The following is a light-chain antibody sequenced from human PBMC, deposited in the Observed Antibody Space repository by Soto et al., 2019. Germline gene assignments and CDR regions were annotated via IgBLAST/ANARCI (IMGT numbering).Light chain of an antibody. CDR3: QHRASFT. J-gene: IGKJ3*01. CDR2: DAS. Sequence: EIVLTQSPATLSLSPGERATLSCRASQSVSSYLAWYQKKPGQTPRLLIYDASNRATGIPARFSGSGSGTDFTLTISSLEPEDSAVYYCQHRASFTFGLGTKVVI. CDR1: QSVSSY. V-gene: IGKV3-11*01.